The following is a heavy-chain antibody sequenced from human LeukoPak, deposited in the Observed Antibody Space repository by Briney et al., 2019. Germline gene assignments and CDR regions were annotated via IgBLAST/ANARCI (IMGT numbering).Heavy chain of an antibody. CDR1: GYTFTGYY. V-gene: IGHV1-2*02. Sequence: ASVKVSCKASGYTFTGYYMHWVRQAPGHRLEWMGWINPKIGDTNYAQKFQGRVTMTRDTSINTVYMELRSPRSDDTAVYYCARDQRLQLNFDYWGQGTLVTVSS. CDR2: INPKIGDT. CDR3: ARDQRLQLNFDY. J-gene: IGHJ4*02.